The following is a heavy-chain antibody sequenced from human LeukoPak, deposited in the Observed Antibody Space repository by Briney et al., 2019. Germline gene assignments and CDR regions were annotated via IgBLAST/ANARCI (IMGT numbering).Heavy chain of an antibody. CDR3: AKGKRLGDFWSPGGYYYYYMDV. Sequence: AGGSLRLSCAASGFTFSSYSMNWVRQAPGKGLEWVSSISSSSSYMYYADSVKGRFTISRDNAKNSLYLQMSSLRAEDAAVYYCAKGKRLGDFWSPGGYYYYYMDVWGKGTTVTVSS. CDR1: GFTFSSYS. CDR2: ISSSSSYM. V-gene: IGHV3-21*01. J-gene: IGHJ6*03. D-gene: IGHD3-3*01.